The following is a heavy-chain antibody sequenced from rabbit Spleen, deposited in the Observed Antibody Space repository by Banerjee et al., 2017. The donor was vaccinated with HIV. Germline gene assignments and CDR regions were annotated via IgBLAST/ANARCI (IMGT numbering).Heavy chain of an antibody. CDR2: IYSGSSGEV. J-gene: IGHJ4*01. Sequence: EESGGDLVKPEGSLTLTCTASGFDFSRTYWIYWVRQAPGKGLEWIACIYSGSSGEVHIASWAKGRFTISKTSSTTVTLQMTSLTAADTATYFCARDLPDVVGWNLNVWGPGTLVTVS. CDR1: GFDFSRTYW. CDR3: ARDLPDVVGWNLNV. V-gene: IGHV1S45*01. D-gene: IGHD1-1*01.